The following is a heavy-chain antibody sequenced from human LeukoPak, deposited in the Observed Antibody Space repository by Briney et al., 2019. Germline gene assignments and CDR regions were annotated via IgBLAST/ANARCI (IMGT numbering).Heavy chain of an antibody. D-gene: IGHD5-24*01. CDR1: RFTFSSYS. J-gene: IGHJ4*02. CDR2: ISGSSSYI. CDR3: AKDDAWLQYGN. Sequence: GGSLRLPCAASRFTFSSYSMNWVRQAPGKGLEWVSSISGSSSYIYYADSVKGRFTISRDNSKGTVYLQMNSLRPEDTAVYYCAKDDAWLQYGNWGRGTLVTVSS. V-gene: IGHV3-21*04.